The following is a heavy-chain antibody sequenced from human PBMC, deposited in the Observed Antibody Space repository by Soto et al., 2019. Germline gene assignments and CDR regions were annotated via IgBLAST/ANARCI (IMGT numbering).Heavy chain of an antibody. Sequence: PGGSLRLSCAASGFTFSSYGMHWVRQAPGKGLEWVAVISYDGSNKYYADSVKGRFTISRDNSKNTLYLQMNSLRAEDTAVYYCAKGSGYSSGSILFDYWGQGTLVTVSS. D-gene: IGHD6-19*01. V-gene: IGHV3-30*18. CDR3: AKGSGYSSGSILFDY. CDR2: ISYDGSNK. J-gene: IGHJ4*02. CDR1: GFTFSSYG.